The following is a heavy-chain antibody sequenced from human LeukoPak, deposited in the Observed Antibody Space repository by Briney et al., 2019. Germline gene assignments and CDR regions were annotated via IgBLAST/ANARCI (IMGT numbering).Heavy chain of an antibody. D-gene: IGHD6-25*01. CDR1: GYTFTGYY. J-gene: IGHJ4*02. CDR2: INPNSGGT. CDR3: ARAQTPYSSAPLYFDY. Sequence: ASVKVSCKASGYTFTGYYMHWVRQAPGQGLEWMGWINPNSGGTNYAQKFQGRVTMTRDTSISTAYMELSRLRSDDTAVYYCARAQTPYSSAPLYFDYWGQGTLVTVSS. V-gene: IGHV1-2*02.